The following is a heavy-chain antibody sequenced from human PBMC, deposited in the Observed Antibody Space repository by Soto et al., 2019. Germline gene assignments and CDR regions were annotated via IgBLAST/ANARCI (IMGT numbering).Heavy chain of an antibody. CDR1: GGSITSSGYY. V-gene: IGHV4-31*03. D-gene: IGHD5-12*01. CDR2: IYNSGSI. Sequence: QVQLQESGPGLVKPSQTLSLTCTVSGGSITSSGYYWRWIRQHPGKGLEWIGDIYNSGSIYYNPSLKSRLTISLDTSKNQFSLKLSSVTAADTAVFFCARYKSDIEILRLYYYDYWGQGTVVAVSS. J-gene: IGHJ4*02. CDR3: ARYKSDIEILRLYYYDY.